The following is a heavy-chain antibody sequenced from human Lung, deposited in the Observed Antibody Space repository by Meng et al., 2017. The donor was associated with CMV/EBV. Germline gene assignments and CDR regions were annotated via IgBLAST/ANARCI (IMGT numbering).Heavy chain of an antibody. V-gene: IGHV3-7*01. CDR2: IKQDGSEK. D-gene: IGHD3/OR15-3a*01. Sequence: SCAASGFTFSSYWMSWVRQAPGKGLEWVANIKQDGSEKYYVDSVKGRFTISRDNAKYSLYLQMNSLRAEDTAVYYCARVDFWTDQYYFDYWGQGTLVTVSS. J-gene: IGHJ4*02. CDR3: ARVDFWTDQYYFDY. CDR1: GFTFSSYW.